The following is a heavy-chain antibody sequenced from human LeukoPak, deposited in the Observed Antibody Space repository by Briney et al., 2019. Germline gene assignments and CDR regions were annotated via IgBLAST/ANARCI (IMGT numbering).Heavy chain of an antibody. D-gene: IGHD3-9*01. V-gene: IGHV4-34*01. J-gene: IGHJ6*03. CDR2: INHSGST. Sequence: SETLSLTCAVYGGSFSGYYWSWIRQPPGKGLEWIGEINHSGSTNYNPSLKSRVTISVDTSKNQFSLKLSSVTAADTAVYYCARGPYDILTGYYDDNYYYMDVWGKGTTVTVSS. CDR3: ARGPYDILTGYYDDNYYYMDV. CDR1: GGSFSGYY.